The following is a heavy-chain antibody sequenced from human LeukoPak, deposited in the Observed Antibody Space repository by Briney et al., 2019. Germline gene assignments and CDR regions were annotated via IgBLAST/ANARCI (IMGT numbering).Heavy chain of an antibody. Sequence: ASVKVSCKASGYTFTSYDINWVRQATGQGLEWMGWMNPNSGNTGYAQKFQGRVTMTRNTSISTAYMELSSLRSEDTAVYYCARGRRRNRRYYFDYWGQGTLVTVSS. J-gene: IGHJ4*02. CDR3: ARGRRRNRRYYFDY. CDR1: GYTFTSYD. CDR2: MNPNSGNT. D-gene: IGHD2/OR15-2a*01. V-gene: IGHV1-8*01.